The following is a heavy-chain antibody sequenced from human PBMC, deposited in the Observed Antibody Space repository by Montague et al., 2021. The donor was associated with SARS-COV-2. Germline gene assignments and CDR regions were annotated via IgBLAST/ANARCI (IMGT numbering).Heavy chain of an antibody. CDR2: ISSSSSTI. J-gene: IGHJ6*04. CDR3: ARDPVSITLIVVVRYGMDV. V-gene: IGHV3-48*02. D-gene: IGHD3-22*01. CDR1: GFTFSSYN. Sequence: SLRLSCAASGFTFSSYNMNWVRQAPGKGLEWISYISSSSSTIYYADSVKGRFTISRDNAKNSLYLQMNSLRDDDTAVYYCARDPVSITLIVVVRYGMDVGGKGPTATVAS.